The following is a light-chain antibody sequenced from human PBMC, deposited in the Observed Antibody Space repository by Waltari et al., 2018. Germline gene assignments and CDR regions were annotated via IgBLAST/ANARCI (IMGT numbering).Light chain of an antibody. Sequence: PGERATLSCRASQSVSSSYLAWYQQKPGQAPRLLIYGASSRATGIPDRFSGSGSGTDFTLTISRLEPEDFAVYYCQQYGSSPPYTFGQGTKLEIK. CDR1: QSVSSSY. V-gene: IGKV3-20*01. CDR2: GAS. CDR3: QQYGSSPPYT. J-gene: IGKJ2*01.